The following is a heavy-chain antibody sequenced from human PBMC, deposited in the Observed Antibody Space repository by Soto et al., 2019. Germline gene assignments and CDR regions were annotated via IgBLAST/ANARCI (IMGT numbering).Heavy chain of an antibody. CDR2: IAHGACT. CDR1: GGSFSGYY. V-gene: IGHV4-34*01. D-gene: IGHD3-16*01. Sequence: QVQLQQWGAGLLKPSETLSVTSAVYGGSFSGYYWSCIRQPPGKGLVWIGEIAHGACTVYNPSLESRVTISEDSSNNHFSLKLNSVTAADTGVYYCARHGGYYFDSWGQGAPVTVSS. J-gene: IGHJ4*02. CDR3: ARHGGYYFDS.